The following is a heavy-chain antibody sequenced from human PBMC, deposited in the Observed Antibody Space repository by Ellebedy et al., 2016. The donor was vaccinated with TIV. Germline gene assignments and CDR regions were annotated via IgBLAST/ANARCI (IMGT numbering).Heavy chain of an antibody. CDR2: IKQDGSEK. CDR3: ARSRGVSD. D-gene: IGHD2-8*01. J-gene: IGHJ4*02. Sequence: GESLKISCAASGFTFSNYWMTWVRQAPGKGPECVANIKQDGSEKYYVDSVKGRFTISRDNAKNSLYLQMNSLRAEDTAVYFCARSRGVSDWGQGTLVTVSS. CDR1: GFTFSNYW. V-gene: IGHV3-7*03.